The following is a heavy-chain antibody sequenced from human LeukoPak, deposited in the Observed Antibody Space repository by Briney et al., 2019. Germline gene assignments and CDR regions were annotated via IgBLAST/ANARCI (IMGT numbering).Heavy chain of an antibody. D-gene: IGHD3-10*01. Sequence: SETLSLTCTVSGGSISSGDYYWRWLRQPPGTGLEWIGYIYYSGSTYYNPSLKSRVTISVDTSKNQFSLKLSSVTAADTAVYYCARGAYYPVFDYWGQGTLVTVSS. CDR1: GGSISSGDYY. CDR2: IYYSGST. CDR3: ARGAYYPVFDY. V-gene: IGHV4-30-4*08. J-gene: IGHJ4*02.